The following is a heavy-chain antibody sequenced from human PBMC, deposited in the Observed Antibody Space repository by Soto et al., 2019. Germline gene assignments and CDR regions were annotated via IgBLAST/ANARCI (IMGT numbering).Heavy chain of an antibody. D-gene: IGHD2-15*01. CDR1: GLTFRTYW. V-gene: IGHV3-74*03. Sequence: EVQLVESGGGLVQPGGSLRLSCAASGLTFRTYWVIWVRQAPGKGRVWVSRFYNDGDTTMHAASVTGRFTISRDNAKNTVYLQMSGLRVEDTAMYYCEIRPGYSTGGDYWGQGTLVTVSS. CDR3: EIRPGYSTGGDY. CDR2: FYNDGDTT. J-gene: IGHJ4*02.